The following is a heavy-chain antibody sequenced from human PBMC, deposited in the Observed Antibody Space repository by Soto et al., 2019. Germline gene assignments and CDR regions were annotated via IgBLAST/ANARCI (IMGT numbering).Heavy chain of an antibody. CDR2: ISSSGSTI. J-gene: IGHJ6*02. D-gene: IGHD4-17*01. CDR3: ARDCRYGDYFLYYYYGMDV. CDR1: GFTFSSYE. V-gene: IGHV3-48*03. Sequence: QLGGSLRLSCAASGFTFSSYEMNWVRQAPGKGLEWVSYISSSGSTIYYADSVKGRFTISRDNAKNSLYLQMNSLRAEDTAVYYCARDCRYGDYFLYYYYGMDVWGQGTTVTVSS.